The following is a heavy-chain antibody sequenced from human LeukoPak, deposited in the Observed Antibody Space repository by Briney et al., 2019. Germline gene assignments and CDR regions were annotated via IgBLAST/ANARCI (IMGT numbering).Heavy chain of an antibody. D-gene: IGHD3-9*01. V-gene: IGHV4-59*08. Sequence: SETLSLTCTVSGGSINNYYWSWIRQPPGKGLEWIGYIYYSGSTNYSPSLKSRVTISVDTSKNQFSLKLSSVTAADTAVYYCARGTYYDILTGYYNGGGGAFDIWGQGTMVTVSS. CDR3: ARGTYYDILTGYYNGGGGAFDI. CDR1: GGSINNYY. J-gene: IGHJ3*02. CDR2: IYYSGST.